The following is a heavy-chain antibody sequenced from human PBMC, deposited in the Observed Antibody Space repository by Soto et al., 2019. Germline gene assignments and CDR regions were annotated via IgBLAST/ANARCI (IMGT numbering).Heavy chain of an antibody. J-gene: IGHJ4*02. D-gene: IGHD4-17*01. V-gene: IGHV3-30-3*01. Sequence: QVQLVESGGGVVQPGRSLRLSCAASGFTFSSYAMHWVRQAPGKGLEWVAVISYDGSNKYYADPVKGRFTISRDNSKNTLYLQMNSLRAEDTAVYYCARDRPHDYGDYPDYWGQGTLVTVSS. CDR2: ISYDGSNK. CDR3: ARDRPHDYGDYPDY. CDR1: GFTFSSYA.